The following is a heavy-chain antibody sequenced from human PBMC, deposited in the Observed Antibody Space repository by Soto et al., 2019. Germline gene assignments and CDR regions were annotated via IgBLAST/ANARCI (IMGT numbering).Heavy chain of an antibody. CDR2: INGGGGHT. V-gene: IGHV3-23*01. CDR3: AKAHRVYSSTWFFFDS. Sequence: EVQLLQSGGGLVQPGGSLRLSCAASGFTFSNFAMRWIRQAPGKGLEWVSGINGGGGHTDYADSVKGRFTISRDNSKNTLYLQMRSLRAEDTAVYYCAKAHRVYSSTWFFFDSWGQGTLVTVSS. CDR1: GFTFSNFA. J-gene: IGHJ4*02. D-gene: IGHD6-19*01.